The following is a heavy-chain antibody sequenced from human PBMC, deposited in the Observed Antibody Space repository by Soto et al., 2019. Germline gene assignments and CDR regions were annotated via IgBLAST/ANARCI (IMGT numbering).Heavy chain of an antibody. CDR2: IHGDGDYS. J-gene: IGHJ2*01. V-gene: IGHV3-23*01. Sequence: EVQLLDSGGGLVQPGGSLRLSCAASGFMFSCCAMSWVRQAPGKGLEWVSTIHGDGDYSHYTDSVEGRFTISRDNSRNTLYLQMNSLRGDDTAVYYCAKNRGGGGDTNWSFAVWGRGTLVTVSS. CDR3: AKNRGGGGDTNWSFAV. CDR1: GFMFSCCA. D-gene: IGHD3-16*01.